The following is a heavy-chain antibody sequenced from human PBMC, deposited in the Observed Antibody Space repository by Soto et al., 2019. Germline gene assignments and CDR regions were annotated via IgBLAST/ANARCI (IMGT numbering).Heavy chain of an antibody. Sequence: ASVKVSCKASGYTFTSYGISWVRQAPGQGLEWMGWISAYNGNTNYAQKLQGRVTMTTDTSTSTAYMELRSLRSDDTAVYYCARDSYYYDSSGYPYFDYWGQGTLVTVS. D-gene: IGHD3-22*01. CDR2: ISAYNGNT. J-gene: IGHJ4*02. CDR1: GYTFTSYG. CDR3: ARDSYYYDSSGYPYFDY. V-gene: IGHV1-18*04.